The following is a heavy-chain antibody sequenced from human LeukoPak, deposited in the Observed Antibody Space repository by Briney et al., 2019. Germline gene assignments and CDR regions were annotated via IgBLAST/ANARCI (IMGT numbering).Heavy chain of an antibody. D-gene: IGHD3-22*01. CDR2: ISSSSSTI. Sequence: GGSLRLSCAASGFTFSIYSMNWVRQAPGKGLEWVSYISSSSSTIYYADSVKGRFTISRDNAKNSLYLQMNSLRAEDTALYHCARRGFDSSGYFSDYWGQGTLVTVSS. CDR3: ARRGFDSSGYFSDY. V-gene: IGHV3-48*01. CDR1: GFTFSIYS. J-gene: IGHJ4*02.